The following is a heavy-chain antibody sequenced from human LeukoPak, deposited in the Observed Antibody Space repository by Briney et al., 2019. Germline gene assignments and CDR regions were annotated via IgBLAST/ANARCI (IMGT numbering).Heavy chain of an antibody. D-gene: IGHD4-17*01. CDR2: ISSSGGTI. Sequence: GGSLRLSCAASGFTFSSYEMNWVCQAPGKGLEWVSYISSSGGTIYYADSVKGRFTISRDNAKNSLYLQMNSLRAEDAAVYYCARDPVLDYWGQGTLVTVSS. V-gene: IGHV3-48*03. CDR3: ARDPVLDY. CDR1: GFTFSSYE. J-gene: IGHJ4*02.